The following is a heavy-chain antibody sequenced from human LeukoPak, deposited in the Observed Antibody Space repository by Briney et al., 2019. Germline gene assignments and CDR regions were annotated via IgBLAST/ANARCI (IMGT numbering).Heavy chain of an antibody. CDR2: ISYDGSNK. CDR3: AKATVAGTPVFDY. V-gene: IGHV3-30*18. Sequence: GGSLRLSCAASGFTFSSYGMHWVRQAPGKGLEWVAVISYDGSNKYYADSVKGRFTISRDNSKNTLYLQMNSLRAEDTAVYYCAKATVAGTPVFDYWGQGTRVTASS. CDR1: GFTFSSYG. J-gene: IGHJ4*02. D-gene: IGHD6-19*01.